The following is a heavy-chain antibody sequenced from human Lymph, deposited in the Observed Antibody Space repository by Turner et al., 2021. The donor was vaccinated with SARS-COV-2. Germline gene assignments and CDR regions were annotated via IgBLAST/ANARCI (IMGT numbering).Heavy chain of an antibody. CDR3: SRRRQWLLHWYFDL. J-gene: IGHJ2*01. D-gene: IGHD6-19*01. V-gene: IGHV4-39*01. Sequence: QLQLQESGPGLVKPSETLSRTCTVTGGAISSSSYYGGWIRQAPGKGLEWIWSLYYSGSSYYNPSLKNRVTISVDTSKNQFSLKLSSVTTADTTVYYCSRRRQWLLHWYFDLWGRGTLVTVSS. CDR2: LYYSGSS. CDR1: GGAISSSSYY.